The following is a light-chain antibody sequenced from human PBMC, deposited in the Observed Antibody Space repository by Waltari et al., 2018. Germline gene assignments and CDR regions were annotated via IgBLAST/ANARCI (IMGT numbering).Light chain of an antibody. CDR3: QAWDDTTVV. CDR2: SDA. CDR1: GLGDKY. Sequence: SYELTQPPSVSVSPGQTATITCSGDGLGDKYVWWYQQKPGQSPVAVIYSDAKRPYGNPVRFSGSKAGKTATLTIGGTQTTDEGDYYCQAWDDTTVVFGAGTKVTV. J-gene: IGLJ2*01. V-gene: IGLV3-1*01.